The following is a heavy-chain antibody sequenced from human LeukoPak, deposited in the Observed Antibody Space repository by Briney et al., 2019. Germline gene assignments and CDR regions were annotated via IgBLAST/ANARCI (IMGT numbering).Heavy chain of an antibody. V-gene: IGHV3-7*01. CDR2: IKQDGSEK. CDR1: GFTFSSYW. Sequence: GGSLRLSCAASGFTFSSYWMSWVRQAPGKGLEWVANIKQDGSEKYYVDSVKGRFTISRDNAKNSLYLQMNSLRAEDTAVYYCATKGYSYAKGYWGQGTLVTVSS. J-gene: IGHJ4*02. D-gene: IGHD5-18*01. CDR3: ATKGYSYAKGY.